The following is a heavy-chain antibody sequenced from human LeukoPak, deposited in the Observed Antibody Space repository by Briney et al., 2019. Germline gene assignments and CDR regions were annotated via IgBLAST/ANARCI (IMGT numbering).Heavy chain of an antibody. Sequence: GASVKVSCKVSGYTVTELSMHWVRQAPGKGLEWMGGFDPEDGETIYAQKFQGRVTMTEDTSTDTAYMELSSLRSEDTAVYYCARAFYDSSGYCFFAFDIWGQGTMVTVSS. V-gene: IGHV1-24*01. CDR1: GYTVTELS. CDR3: ARAFYDSSGYCFFAFDI. CDR2: FDPEDGET. D-gene: IGHD3-22*01. J-gene: IGHJ3*02.